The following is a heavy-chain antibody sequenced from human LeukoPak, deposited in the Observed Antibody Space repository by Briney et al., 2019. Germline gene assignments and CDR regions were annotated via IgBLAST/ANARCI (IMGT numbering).Heavy chain of an antibody. V-gene: IGHV3-15*01. Sequence: GGSLRLSCAASGFTFSNAWMSWVRQAPGKGLEWVGRIKSIADGGTPDYAAPVNGRFIISRDDSANTVYLRMNSLQLEDTAVYYCTRYYGPAGIWGRVDYWGQGTLVTVSS. J-gene: IGHJ4*02. D-gene: IGHD3-10*01. CDR3: TRYYGPAGIWGRVDY. CDR1: GFTFSNAW. CDR2: IKSIADGGTP.